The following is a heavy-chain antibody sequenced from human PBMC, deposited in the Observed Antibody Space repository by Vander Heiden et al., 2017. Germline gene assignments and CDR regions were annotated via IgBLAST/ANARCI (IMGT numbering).Heavy chain of an antibody. J-gene: IGHJ4*02. CDR3: AKDGPVGYNWNADD. Sequence: EVQLVESGRGLVQPAGSLRLSCAASGFSFSSDSMNWVRQAPGKGLEWVAYIRATSETIYYADSVKGRFTISRDNAKNSLYLQMNSLRDEDTAVYYCAKDGPVGYNWNADDWGQGILVTVSS. V-gene: IGHV3-48*02. CDR2: IRATSETI. CDR1: GFSFSSDS. D-gene: IGHD1-20*01.